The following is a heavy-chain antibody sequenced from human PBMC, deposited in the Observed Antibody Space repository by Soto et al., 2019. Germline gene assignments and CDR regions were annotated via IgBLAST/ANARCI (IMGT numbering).Heavy chain of an antibody. J-gene: IGHJ5*02. CDR3: ASTGLVASKPNWFDP. V-gene: IGHV4-59*01. D-gene: IGHD2-8*02. CDR1: GGSISSYY. Sequence: ASETLSLTCTVSGGSISSYYWSWIRQPPGKGLEWIGYIYYSGSTNYNPSLKSRVTISVDTSKNQFSLKLSSVTAADTAVYYCASTGLVASKPNWFDPWGQGTLVTVSS. CDR2: IYYSGST.